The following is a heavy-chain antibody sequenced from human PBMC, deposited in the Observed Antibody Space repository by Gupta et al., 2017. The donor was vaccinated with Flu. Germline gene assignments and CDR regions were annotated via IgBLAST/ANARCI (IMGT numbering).Heavy chain of an antibody. CDR1: SIRTSNYY. V-gene: IGHV4-39*01. J-gene: IGHJ4*02. CDR3: AGGVGYAAFDF. Sequence: SIRTSNYYWALIRQPPGKGLEWIGTIYYSGTTYYNPSLRSRATMSLDTSRNQFSLKVRSVTAADTAVYYWAGGVGYAAFDFWGQGSLVTVSS. D-gene: IGHD2-2*01. CDR2: IYYSGTT.